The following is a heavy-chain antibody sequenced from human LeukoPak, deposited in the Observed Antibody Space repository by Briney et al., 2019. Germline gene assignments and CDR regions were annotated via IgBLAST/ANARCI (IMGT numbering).Heavy chain of an antibody. J-gene: IGHJ5*01. CDR1: GYNFATYW. CDR2: IHPVDSDI. Sequence: GESLKISCKGSGYNFATYWVAWVRPMSGKDLEWVGSIHPVDSDIRYSPSFEGQVTISADKSISTAFLQWRSLQASDTAMYYCARVYSGSYYGWFDSWGQGTLVTVSS. CDR3: ARVYSGSYYGWFDS. D-gene: IGHD1-26*01. V-gene: IGHV5-51*01.